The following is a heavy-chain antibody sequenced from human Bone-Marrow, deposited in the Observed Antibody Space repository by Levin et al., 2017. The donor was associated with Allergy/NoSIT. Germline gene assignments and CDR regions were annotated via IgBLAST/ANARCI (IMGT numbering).Heavy chain of an antibody. J-gene: IGHJ4*02. Sequence: GGSLRLPCAASGFTFSRYAMPWVRQAPGQGLEWVSGMSGSGGRTVYAGPVKGRFTTSRDNSKNIMYLQMNSLRVEDTALYYCAREDNCNYDYWGQGTLVTVSS. V-gene: IGHV3-23*01. CDR3: AREDNCNYDY. D-gene: IGHD1-7*01. CDR2: MSGSGGRT. CDR1: GFTFSRYA.